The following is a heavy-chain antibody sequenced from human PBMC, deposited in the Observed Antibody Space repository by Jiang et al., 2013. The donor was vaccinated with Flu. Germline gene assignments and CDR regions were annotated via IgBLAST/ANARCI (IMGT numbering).Heavy chain of an antibody. CDR3: ARDQLPRLLWFGEFPGSWFDP. CDR1: GDSVSSNSAA. Sequence: SQTLSLTCAISGDSVSSNSAAWNWIRQSPSRGLEWLGRTYYRSKWYNDYAVSVKSRITINPDTSKNQFSLQLNSVTPEDTAVYYCARDQLPRLLWFGEFPGSWFDPWGQGTLVTVSS. J-gene: IGHJ5*02. D-gene: IGHD3-10*01. V-gene: IGHV6-1*01. CDR2: TYYRSKWYN.